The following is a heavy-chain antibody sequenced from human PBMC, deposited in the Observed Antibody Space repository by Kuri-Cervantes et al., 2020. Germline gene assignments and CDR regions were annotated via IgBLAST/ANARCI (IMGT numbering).Heavy chain of an antibody. J-gene: IGHJ5*02. CDR2: IDWDDDK. CDR1: GFSLRTSGMC. Sequence: SGPTLVKPTQTLTLTCTFSGFSLRTSGMCVSWIRQPPGKALEWLALIDWDDDKYYSTSLKTRLTISKDTSKNQVVLTMTNMDPVDTATYYCAHGLLLWFGELRREWFDPWGQGTLVTVSS. V-gene: IGHV2-70*12. CDR3: AHGLLLWFGELRREWFDP. D-gene: IGHD3-10*01.